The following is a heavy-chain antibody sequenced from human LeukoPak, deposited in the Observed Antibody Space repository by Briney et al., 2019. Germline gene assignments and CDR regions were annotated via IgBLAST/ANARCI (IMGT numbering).Heavy chain of an antibody. CDR3: ARSSHYYVAFDI. J-gene: IGHJ3*02. V-gene: IGHV1-2*02. CDR1: GYTFTGYY. D-gene: IGHD3-10*02. CDR2: TNPNSGGT. Sequence: APVKPSCKASGYTFTGYYMHWVRQAPGQGLEWMGWTNPNSGGTNYAQKFQGRVTMTRDTSISTAYMELSRLRSDDTAVYYCARSSHYYVAFDIWGQGTMVTFCS.